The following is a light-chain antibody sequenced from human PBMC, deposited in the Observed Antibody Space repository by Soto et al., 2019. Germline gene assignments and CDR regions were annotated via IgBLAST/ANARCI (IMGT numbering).Light chain of an antibody. CDR1: QSLLHSNGYNC. CDR3: MQTLETPLT. CDR2: LGS. Sequence: DIVMTQSALSLPVTPGEPASIFCRSSQSLLHSNGYNCLDWYLQKPGQSPQLLIYLGSYRASGVPDRVSGSGSGTNFTLKISRVEAEDVGVYHCMQTLETPLTFGPGTKVDIK. J-gene: IGKJ3*01. V-gene: IGKV2-28*01.